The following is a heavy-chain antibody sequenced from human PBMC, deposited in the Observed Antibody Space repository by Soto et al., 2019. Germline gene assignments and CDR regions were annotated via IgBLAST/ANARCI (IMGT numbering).Heavy chain of an antibody. CDR1: GFTFSSYG. D-gene: IGHD3-3*01. V-gene: IGHV3-30*18. J-gene: IGHJ6*02. CDR3: AKDRNDFWSGYFHYYGMDV. Sequence: GGSLRLSCAASGFTFSSYGMHWVRQAPGKGLEWVAVISYDGSNKYYADSVKGRFTISRDNSKNTLYLQMNSLRAEDTAVYYCAKDRNDFWSGYFHYYGMDVWGQGTTVTVSS. CDR2: ISYDGSNK.